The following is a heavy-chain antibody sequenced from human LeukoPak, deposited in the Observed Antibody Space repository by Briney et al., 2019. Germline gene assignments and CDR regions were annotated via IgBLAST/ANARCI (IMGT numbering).Heavy chain of an antibody. D-gene: IGHD6-6*01. CDR2: MDQDGSEI. CDR3: ASRSSSSGY. CDR1: GFIFSRYW. J-gene: IGHJ4*02. Sequence: PGGSLRLSCAASGFIFSRYWMSWVRQAPGKGLEWVANMDQDGSEIYHVASVKDRFTISRDNAKNSLYLQMNSLRAEDTAVYYCASRSSSSGYWGQGTLVTVSS. V-gene: IGHV3-7*01.